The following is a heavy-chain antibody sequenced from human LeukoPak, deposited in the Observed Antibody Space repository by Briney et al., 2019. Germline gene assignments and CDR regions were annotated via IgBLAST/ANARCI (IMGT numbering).Heavy chain of an antibody. Sequence: PSETLSLTCSVSGGSISSSSYYWGWIRQPPGKGLEWIGSIYYSGSTYYNPSLKSRVTISVDTSKNQFSLKLSSVTAADTAVYYCARLLLLEWLLDAFDIWGQGTMVTVSS. CDR1: GGSISSSSYY. J-gene: IGHJ3*02. CDR3: ARLLLLEWLLDAFDI. V-gene: IGHV4-39*01. CDR2: IYYSGST. D-gene: IGHD3-3*01.